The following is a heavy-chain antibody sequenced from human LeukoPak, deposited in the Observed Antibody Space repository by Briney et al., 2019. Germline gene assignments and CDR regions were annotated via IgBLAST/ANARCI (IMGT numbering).Heavy chain of an antibody. Sequence: PSETLSLTCTVSGGSISSYYWSWIRQPPGKGLEWIGYIYYSGSTNYNPSLKSRVTISVDTSKNQFSLKLSSVTAADTAVYYCARATTIAAAGTGWFDPWGQGTLVTVSS. J-gene: IGHJ5*02. CDR1: GGSISSYY. V-gene: IGHV4-59*12. CDR2: IYYSGST. D-gene: IGHD6-13*01. CDR3: ARATTIAAAGTGWFDP.